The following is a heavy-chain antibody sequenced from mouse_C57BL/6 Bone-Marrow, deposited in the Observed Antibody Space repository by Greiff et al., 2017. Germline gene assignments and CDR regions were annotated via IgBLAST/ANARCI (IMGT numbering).Heavy chain of an antibody. V-gene: IGHV1-69*01. CDR3: ALPYFDY. CDR2: IDPSDSYT. Sequence: VQLQQPGAELVMPGASVKLSCKASGYTFTSYWMHWVKQRPGQGLEWIGEIDPSDSYTNYNQKFKGKSTLTVDKSSSTAYMQLSSLPSEDSAVYYCALPYFDYWGQGTTLTVSS. CDR1: GYTFTSYW. J-gene: IGHJ2*01. D-gene: IGHD1-1*01.